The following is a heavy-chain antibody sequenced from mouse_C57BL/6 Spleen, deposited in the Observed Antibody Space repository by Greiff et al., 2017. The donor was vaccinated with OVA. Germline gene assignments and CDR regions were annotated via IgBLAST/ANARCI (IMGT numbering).Heavy chain of an antibody. CDR2: IWCGGST. CDR3: ARSLHYYSNYFDY. V-gene: IGHV2-2*01. Sequence: VKLMESGPGLVQPSQSLSISCTVSGFSLTSYGVHWVRQSPGKGLEWLGVIWCGGSTDYNAAFISRLSISKDNSKSQVFFKMNSLQADDTAIYYCARSLHYYSNYFDYWGKGTTLTVAS. D-gene: IGHD2-5*01. J-gene: IGHJ2*01. CDR1: GFSLTSYG.